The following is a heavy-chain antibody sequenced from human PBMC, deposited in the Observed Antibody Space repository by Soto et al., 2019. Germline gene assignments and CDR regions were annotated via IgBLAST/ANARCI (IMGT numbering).Heavy chain of an antibody. Sequence: PGGSLRLSCAASGFTFTRYSMNWVRQVPGKGLEWVSSISSTTNYIYYADSMKGRFTVSRDNTKNSVYLEMNSLSAEDTALYYCARESEDLTSNFDYWGQGTLVTVSS. CDR2: ISSTTNYI. CDR3: ARESEDLTSNFDY. J-gene: IGHJ4*02. CDR1: GFTFTRYS. V-gene: IGHV3-21*01.